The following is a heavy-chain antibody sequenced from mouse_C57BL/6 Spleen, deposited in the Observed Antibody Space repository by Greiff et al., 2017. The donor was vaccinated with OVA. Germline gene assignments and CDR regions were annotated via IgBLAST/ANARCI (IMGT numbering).Heavy chain of an antibody. CDR1: GYTFTSYW. CDR3: AATTVVATGFDY. D-gene: IGHD1-1*01. CDR2: ITPSNGGT. Sequence: VQLQQPGTELVKPGASVKLSCKASGYTFTSYWMHWVKQRPGQGLEWIGNITPSNGGTTYNEKFKSKATLTVAHSSSPAYMQLSSLTAEDAAVYYCAATTVVATGFDYWGQGTTLTVSS. J-gene: IGHJ2*01. V-gene: IGHV1-53*01.